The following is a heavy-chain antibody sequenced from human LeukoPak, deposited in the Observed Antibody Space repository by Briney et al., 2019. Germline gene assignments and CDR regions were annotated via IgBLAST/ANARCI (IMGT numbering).Heavy chain of an antibody. V-gene: IGHV4-34*01. J-gene: IGHJ6*02. CDR2: INHSGST. D-gene: IGHD3-22*01. CDR1: GGSFSGYY. CDR3: ARGRYYYDSRGLIYYYYGMDV. Sequence: SETLSLTCAVYGGSFSGYYWSWIRQPPGKGLEWIGEINHSGSTNYNPSLKSRVTISVGTSKNQFSLKLSSVTAADTAVYYCARGRYYYDSRGLIYYYYGMDVWGQGTTVTVSS.